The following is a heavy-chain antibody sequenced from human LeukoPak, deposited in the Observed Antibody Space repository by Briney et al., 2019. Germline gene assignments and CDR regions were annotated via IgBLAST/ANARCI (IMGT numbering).Heavy chain of an antibody. Sequence: GGSLRLSCAASGFTFDDYAMHWVRQAPGKGLEWVSGISWNSGSIGYADSVKGRFTISRDNAKSSLYLQMNSLRAEDMALYYCAKGYRGQYGGGYWGVSAFDIWGQGKMVTVSS. CDR3: AKGYRGQYGGGYWGVSAFDI. CDR2: ISWNSGSI. D-gene: IGHD1-26*01. CDR1: GFTFDDYA. J-gene: IGHJ3*02. V-gene: IGHV3-9*03.